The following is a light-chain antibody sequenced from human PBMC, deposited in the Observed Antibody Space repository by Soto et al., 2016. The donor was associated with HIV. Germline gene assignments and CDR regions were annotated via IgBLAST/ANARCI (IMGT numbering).Light chain of an antibody. CDR1: QGLTHW. Sequence: DIQMTQSPSTLSASVGDTVTITCRASQGLTHWLSWYQQKPGKAPKLLLYETSTLEIGVPSRFSGSASETEFTLTISSLAPGDSATYYCQHSDSFGQGTKLEIK. CDR2: ETS. J-gene: IGKJ2*01. V-gene: IGKV1-5*01. CDR3: QHSDS.